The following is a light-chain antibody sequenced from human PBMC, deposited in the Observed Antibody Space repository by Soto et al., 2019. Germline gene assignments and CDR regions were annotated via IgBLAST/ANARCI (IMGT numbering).Light chain of an antibody. CDR1: QSVRYS. J-gene: IGKJ1*01. V-gene: IGKV3-15*01. CDR3: HQYNNWPPWT. Sequence: EKEMTPFSAPLAVSPRERITFSFSASQSVRYSLAWYQQKPGQAPRLLIYDASTRATRIPSRFSGSGSGTEFTLTISSLQSEDFAVYYCHQYNNWPPWTFGQGTKVDIK. CDR2: DAS.